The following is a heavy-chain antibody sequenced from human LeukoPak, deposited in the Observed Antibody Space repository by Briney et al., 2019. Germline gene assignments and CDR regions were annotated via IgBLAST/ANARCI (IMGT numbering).Heavy chain of an antibody. D-gene: IGHD3-22*01. J-gene: IGHJ4*02. CDR3: ARDQRDYYDSSGYYY. Sequence: PGGSLRLSCSGSGFAFTSYAMSWVRQAPGKGLEWISAISDSGHSTYSADSVKGRFTISRDNSKNTLYLQMNSLRAEDTAVYYCARDQRDYYDSSGYYYWGQGTLVTVSS. V-gene: IGHV3-23*01. CDR2: ISDSGHST. CDR1: GFAFTSYA.